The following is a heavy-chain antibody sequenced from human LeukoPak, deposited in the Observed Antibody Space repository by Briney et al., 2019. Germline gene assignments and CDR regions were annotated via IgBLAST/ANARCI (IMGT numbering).Heavy chain of an antibody. CDR1: GFTFSSYS. J-gene: IGHJ6*03. D-gene: IGHD4-23*01. V-gene: IGHV3-21*01. CDR3: ARETNSAYGGNSWHDYYYYYMDV. Sequence: GGSLRLSCAASGFTFSSYSMNWVRQAPGKGLEWVLSISSSSSYIYYADSVKGRFTISRDNAKNSLYLQMNSLRAEDTAVYYCARETNSAYGGNSWHDYYYYYMDVWGKGTTVTVSS. CDR2: ISSSSSYI.